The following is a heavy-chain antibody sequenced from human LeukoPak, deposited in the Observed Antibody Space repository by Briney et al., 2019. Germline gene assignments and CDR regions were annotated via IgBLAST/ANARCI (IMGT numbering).Heavy chain of an antibody. V-gene: IGHV3-48*02. CDR3: ARQEYYYETTGFADAFDF. J-gene: IGHJ3*01. CDR2: ISGSSRTT. D-gene: IGHD3-22*01. Sequence: PGGSLRLSCAVSGAAFSTCNMSWIRQAPGKGLEWISYISGSSRTTYYADSVRGRFTISRDNAENLLYLQMNSLRDEDTAVYYCARQEYYYETTGFADAFDFWGQGTLVTVSS. CDR1: GAAFSTCN.